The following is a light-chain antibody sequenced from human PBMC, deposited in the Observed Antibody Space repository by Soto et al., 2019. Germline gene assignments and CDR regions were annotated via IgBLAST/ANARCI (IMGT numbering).Light chain of an antibody. J-gene: IGKJ4*01. CDR3: QQYNDWPPLT. CDR2: DAS. V-gene: IGKV3-15*01. Sequence: EIVMTQSPATLSVSPGERATLSCRASQSVSSNLAWYQQKPGQAPRLLISDASTRATGIPARFSGSGSGTDFTLTISSLQSEDFAVYYCQQYNDWPPLTFGGGTKVEIK. CDR1: QSVSSN.